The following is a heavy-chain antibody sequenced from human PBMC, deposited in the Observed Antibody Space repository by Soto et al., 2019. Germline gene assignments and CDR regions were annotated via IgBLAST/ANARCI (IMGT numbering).Heavy chain of an antibody. Sequence: LVQSGPEVKKPGTSVKVSCKTSGFTFGSSAVQWVRQVRGQRLEWIGSIVVASGYPNVAQKFQDRVSLTRDLSTNTAFMELSSLTSEDSAMYYCAADVIGVAGDFDHWGQGTLVSVSS. V-gene: IGHV1-58*01. CDR3: AADVIGVAGDFDH. CDR1: GFTFGSSA. CDR2: IVVASGYP. D-gene: IGHD6-19*01. J-gene: IGHJ4*02.